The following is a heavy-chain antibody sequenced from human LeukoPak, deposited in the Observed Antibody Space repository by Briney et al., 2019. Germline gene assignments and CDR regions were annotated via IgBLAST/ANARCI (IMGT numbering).Heavy chain of an antibody. CDR2: IYHSGST. CDR3: ARENSSSSDWFDP. CDR1: GYSISSGYY. V-gene: IGHV4-38-2*02. Sequence: PSETLSLTCTVSGYSISSGYYWGWIRQPPGKGLEWIGSIYHSGSTYYNPSLKSRVTISVDTSKNQFSLKLSSVTAADTAVYYCARENSSSSDWFDPWGQGALVTLFS. D-gene: IGHD6-6*01. J-gene: IGHJ5*02.